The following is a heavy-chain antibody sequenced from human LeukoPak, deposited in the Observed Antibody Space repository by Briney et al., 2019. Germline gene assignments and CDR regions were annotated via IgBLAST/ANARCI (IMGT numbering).Heavy chain of an antibody. CDR1: GYTFTSYG. V-gene: IGHV1-18*01. D-gene: IGHD4-17*01. CDR2: ISAYTANT. J-gene: IGHJ4*02. CDR3: ANGIQDDYGDYGGY. Sequence: ASVKVSCKASGYTFTSYGISWVRQAPGQGLEWMGWISAYTANTNYAQKLQGRVTMTTDTSTSTAYMELRSLRSDDTAVYYCANGIQDDYGDYGGYWGQGTLVTVSS.